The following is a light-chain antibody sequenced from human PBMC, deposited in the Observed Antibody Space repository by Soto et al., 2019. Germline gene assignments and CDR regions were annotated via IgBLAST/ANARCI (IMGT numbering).Light chain of an antibody. J-gene: IGKJ1*01. CDR1: QGIRND. CDR3: LQDYNYPWT. CDR2: AAS. V-gene: IGKV1-6*01. Sequence: AIQMTQSPSSLSASVGDRVSITCRASQGIRNDLGWYQQKPGKAPKLLIYAASSLKSGVPSRFSGSGSGTDFTLTISSLQPEDFATYYCLQDYNYPWTFGQGTKVEIK.